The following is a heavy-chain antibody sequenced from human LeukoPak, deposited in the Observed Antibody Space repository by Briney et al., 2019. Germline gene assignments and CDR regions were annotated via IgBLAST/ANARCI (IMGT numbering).Heavy chain of an antibody. CDR3: ARWGIATVGS. J-gene: IGHJ5*01. D-gene: IGHD6-13*01. Sequence: PSETLSLTCAVYGGSFSGYYWSWIRQPPGKGLEWIGEINHSGSTNYNPSLKSRVTISIDTSKNQFSLKLSSVTAADTAVYYCARWGIATVGSWGQGTLVTVSS. CDR1: GGSFSGYY. CDR2: INHSGST. V-gene: IGHV4-34*01.